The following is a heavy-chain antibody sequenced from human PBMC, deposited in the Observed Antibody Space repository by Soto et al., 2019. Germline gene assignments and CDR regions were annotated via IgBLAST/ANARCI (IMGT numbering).Heavy chain of an antibody. CDR2: ILPVSAPP. CDR1: GCTLNNYA. V-gene: IGHV1-69*13. Sequence: AVKVSCKASGCTLNNYAINWVRQAPGQGLEWMGGILPVSAPPDYAQKFQGRVSITADHSTSTVYMELSRLKSDDTAVYFCATDSNYDVSNSFWGQGTLVTVSS. CDR3: ATDSNYDVSNSF. J-gene: IGHJ4*02. D-gene: IGHD3-3*01.